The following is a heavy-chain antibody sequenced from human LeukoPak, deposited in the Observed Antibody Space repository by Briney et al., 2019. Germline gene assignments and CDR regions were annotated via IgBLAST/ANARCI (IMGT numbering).Heavy chain of an antibody. CDR2: IYYSGST. D-gene: IGHD3-22*01. V-gene: IGHV4-31*03. CDR1: GGSISSGGSR. Sequence: SETLSLTCNVSGGSISSGGSRWSWIRQHPGKGLEWIGYIYYSGSTYYNPSLESRFTMSVDTSKNQFSLHLTSVTAADTAVYYCARSPLAFYDSSGYPRVWFDPWGQGTLVTVSS. CDR3: ARSPLAFYDSSGYPRVWFDP. J-gene: IGHJ5*02.